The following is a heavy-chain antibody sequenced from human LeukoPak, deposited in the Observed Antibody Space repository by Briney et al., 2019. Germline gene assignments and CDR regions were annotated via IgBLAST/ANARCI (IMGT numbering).Heavy chain of an antibody. Sequence: PGGSLRLSCAASGFTFSSYAMSWVRQAPGKGLEWVSAISGSGGSTYYAGSVKGRFTISRDNSKNTLYLQMNSLRAEDTAVYYCAKSSVQNGLFGEFLDYWGQGTLVTVSS. J-gene: IGHJ4*02. CDR1: GFTFSSYA. CDR2: ISGSGGST. D-gene: IGHD3-10*02. CDR3: AKSSVQNGLFGEFLDY. V-gene: IGHV3-23*01.